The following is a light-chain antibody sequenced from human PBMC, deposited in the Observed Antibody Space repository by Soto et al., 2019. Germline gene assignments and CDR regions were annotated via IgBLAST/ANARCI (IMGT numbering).Light chain of an antibody. V-gene: IGKV1-17*01. CDR3: LQHRNYPWT. CDR1: QDIGND. J-gene: IGKJ1*01. CDR2: GAS. Sequence: DIQLTQSPSSLSASVRDIVTITCLASQDIGNDLGWYHQKPGEAPKRLIYGASNLQSGAPSRFGGSGSGTDFTLTIHSVQPEDLATYYCLQHRNYPWTVGQGTNVAIK.